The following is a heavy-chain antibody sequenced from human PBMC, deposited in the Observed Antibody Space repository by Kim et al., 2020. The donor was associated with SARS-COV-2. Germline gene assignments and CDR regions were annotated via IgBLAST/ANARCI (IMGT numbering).Heavy chain of an antibody. CDR2: IYPGDSDT. V-gene: IGHV5-51*01. CDR3: ARSGVSGFLWFGELGAFDI. CDR1: GYSFTSYW. Sequence: GESLKISCKGSGYSFTSYWIGWVRQMPGKGLEWMGIIYPGDSDTRYSPSFQGQVTISADKSISTAYLQWSSLKASDTAMYYCARSGVSGFLWFGELGAFDIWGQGTMVTVSS. D-gene: IGHD3-10*01. J-gene: IGHJ3*02.